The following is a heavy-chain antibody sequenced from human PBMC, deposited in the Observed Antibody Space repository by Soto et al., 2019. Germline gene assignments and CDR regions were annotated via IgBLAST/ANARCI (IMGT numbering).Heavy chain of an antibody. CDR3: ARDNSTGWYYFDH. J-gene: IGHJ4*02. Sequence: QVQLKESGGGVVQPGRSLRLSCAASGFRFNGFAMYWARQAPGQGLEWVAVISYDGTNEYYAESVKGRFTISRDNSKNTLYLQMNSLRVEDTGVYYCARDNSTGWYYFDHWGQGTLVTVSS. D-gene: IGHD6-19*01. V-gene: IGHV3-30-3*01. CDR2: ISYDGTNE. CDR1: GFRFNGFA.